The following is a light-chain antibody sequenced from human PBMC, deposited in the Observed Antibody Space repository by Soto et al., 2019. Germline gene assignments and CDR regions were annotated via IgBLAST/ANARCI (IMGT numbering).Light chain of an antibody. CDR2: DAS. CDR3: QHYNSYPWT. CDR1: QSISSW. J-gene: IGKJ1*01. V-gene: IGKV1-5*01. Sequence: DIQMTQSPSTLSASVGDRVTITCRASQSISSWLAWYQQKPGRAPKLLIFDASSLESGVPSRFSGSGSGTEFTLTISNLQPDDFATYYCQHYNSYPWTFGQGTKVEIK.